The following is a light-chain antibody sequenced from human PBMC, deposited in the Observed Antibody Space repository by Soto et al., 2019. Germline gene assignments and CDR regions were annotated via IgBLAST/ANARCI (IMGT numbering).Light chain of an antibody. J-gene: IGKJ4*01. CDR2: AAS. CDR3: QKYNSAPRT. CDR1: QGISNN. Sequence: DVQMTQARSSLSASVGDRVTITCRASQGISNNLAWYQQKPGKVPKLLIYAASILQSGVPSRFSGSASGTDFTLTISSLQPEAVATYYCQKYNSAPRTFGGGTKVEIK. V-gene: IGKV1-27*01.